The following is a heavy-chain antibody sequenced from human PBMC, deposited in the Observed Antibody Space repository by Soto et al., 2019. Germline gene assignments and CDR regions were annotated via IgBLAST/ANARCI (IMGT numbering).Heavy chain of an antibody. D-gene: IGHD6-13*01. V-gene: IGHV3-20*04. J-gene: IGHJ4*02. Sequence: EVQLVESGGGLVRPGGSLRLSCVVSGFTFDDYAMSWVRHAPGKGLEWVSGIIWNGGSRNYADSVKGRFTISRDSAKNSLFLQMNNLRGDDTAFYYCARGPIVSSSRWFFDYWGQGTLVTVSS. CDR3: ARGPIVSSSRWFFDY. CDR2: IIWNGGSR. CDR1: GFTFDDYA.